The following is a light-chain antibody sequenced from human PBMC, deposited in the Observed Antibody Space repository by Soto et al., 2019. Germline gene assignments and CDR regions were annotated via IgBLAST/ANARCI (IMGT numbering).Light chain of an antibody. CDR2: RNN. V-gene: IGLV1-47*01. CDR3: AAWDDSHYV. CDR1: SSNIGSNY. J-gene: IGLJ1*01. Sequence: QSVLTQPPSASGTPGQRVTISCSGSSSNIGSNYVYWYQQLPGTAPKLLIYRNNQRPSGVPDRFSGSKSGTSASLAISGLRSEDEADYYRAAWDDSHYVFGTGTKVTVL.